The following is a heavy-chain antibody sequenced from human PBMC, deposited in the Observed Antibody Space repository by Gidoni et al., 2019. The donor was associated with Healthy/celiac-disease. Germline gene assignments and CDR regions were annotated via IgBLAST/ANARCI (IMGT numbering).Heavy chain of an antibody. D-gene: IGHD6-13*01. Sequence: EVQLVESGGGLVQPGRSLRLSCTASGFTFGDSAMSWFRQAPGKGLEWVGFIRSKAYGGTTEYAASVKGRFTISRDDSKSIAYLQMNSLKTEDIAVYYCTSSESAAAGYYYYYGMDVWGQGTTVTVSS. CDR3: TSSESAAAGYYYYYGMDV. CDR1: GFTFGDSA. J-gene: IGHJ6*02. V-gene: IGHV3-49*03. CDR2: IRSKAYGGTT.